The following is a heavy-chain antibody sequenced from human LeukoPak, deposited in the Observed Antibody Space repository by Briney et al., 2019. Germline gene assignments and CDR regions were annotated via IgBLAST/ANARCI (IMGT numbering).Heavy chain of an antibody. Sequence: SETLSLTCTVSGGSISSYYWSWIRQPPGKGLEWIGYIYYSGSTNYNPSLKSRVTISVDTSKNQFSLKLSSVTAADTAVYYCAREAIQLWSYFDYWGQGTLVTVSS. CDR2: IYYSGST. CDR3: AREAIQLWSYFDY. V-gene: IGHV4-59*12. CDR1: GGSISSYY. D-gene: IGHD5-18*01. J-gene: IGHJ4*02.